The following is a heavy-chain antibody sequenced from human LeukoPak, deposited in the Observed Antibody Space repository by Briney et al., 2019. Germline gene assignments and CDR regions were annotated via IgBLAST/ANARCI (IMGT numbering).Heavy chain of an antibody. V-gene: IGHV3-23*01. CDR3: AKSGDDSSGYPRGY. D-gene: IGHD3-22*01. CDR1: GFTFSTYA. J-gene: IGHJ4*02. Sequence: GGSLRLSCAASGFTFSTYAMTWVRQAPGKGLEWVSTISGSGGSTYFAASVKGRFTISRDNPKNTFYLEMNSLRAEDTAVYYCAKSGDDSSGYPRGYWGQGTLVTVSS. CDR2: ISGSGGST.